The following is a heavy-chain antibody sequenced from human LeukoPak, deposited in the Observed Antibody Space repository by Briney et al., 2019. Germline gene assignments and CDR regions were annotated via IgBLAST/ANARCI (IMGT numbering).Heavy chain of an antibody. D-gene: IGHD6-13*01. CDR3: ARDPMTAAGSKDGMDV. V-gene: IGHV3-33*08. CDR1: GFTFSTYA. Sequence: GGSLRLSCAASGFTFSTYAMHWVRQAPGKGLEWVAVIWYDGSIKFYVDSVKGRFTISRDNSKNTLYLQMNSLRAEDTAVYYCARDPMTAAGSKDGMDVWGQGTTVTVSS. CDR2: IWYDGSIK. J-gene: IGHJ6*02.